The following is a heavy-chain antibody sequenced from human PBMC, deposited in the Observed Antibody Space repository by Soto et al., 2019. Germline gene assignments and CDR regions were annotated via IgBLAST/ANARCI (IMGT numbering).Heavy chain of an antibody. J-gene: IGHJ2*01. V-gene: IGHV4-34*01. CDR3: ARLFAGATGNWYFDL. CDR2: ITHSGGI. Sequence: QVQLQQWGAGLLKPSETLSLTCAVYGGSFSGYYWSWVSQPPGKGLEWIGEITHSGGINYNPSLKSRVTMSLDTSKNQFSLRLNSVSDADTAVYYCARLFAGATGNWYFDLWGRGTLVTVSS. D-gene: IGHD1-1*01. CDR1: GGSFSGYY.